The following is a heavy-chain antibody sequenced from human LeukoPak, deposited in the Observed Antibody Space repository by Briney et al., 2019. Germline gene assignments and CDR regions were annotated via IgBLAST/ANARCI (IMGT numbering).Heavy chain of an antibody. CDR3: ARSEGGRNSYWYFDL. D-gene: IGHD2-15*01. V-gene: IGHV4-59*01. CDR1: GGSISTYY. J-gene: IGHJ2*01. Sequence: SETLSLTCTVSGGSISTYYWSWIRQPPGKGLEWSAYIYYSGITSYNPSLKSRVTISVDTSKNQFSLRLSSVTAADTAVYYCARSEGGRNSYWYFDLWGRGTLVTVSS. CDR2: IYYSGIT.